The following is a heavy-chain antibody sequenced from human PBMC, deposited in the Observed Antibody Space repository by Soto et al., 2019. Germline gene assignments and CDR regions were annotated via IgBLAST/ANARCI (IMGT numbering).Heavy chain of an antibody. J-gene: IGHJ4*02. Sequence: QLQLQESGPGLVKPSETLSLTCSVSDGSISRSSYYWGWIRQAPGKGLEWIGSIYYSGFTYYTPSLRSRVTMSVDTSKNQFSLTLSSVTAADTALYYCATHIVATTGNLVWFDDWGQGTPVTVSS. V-gene: IGHV4-39*01. CDR1: DGSISRSSYY. D-gene: IGHD1-1*01. CDR2: IYYSGFT. CDR3: ATHIVATTGNLVWFDD.